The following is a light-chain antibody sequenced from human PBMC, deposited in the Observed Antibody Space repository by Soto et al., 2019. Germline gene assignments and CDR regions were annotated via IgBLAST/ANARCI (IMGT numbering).Light chain of an antibody. CDR1: SSDVGGYNY. V-gene: IGLV2-14*01. Sequence: QSALTQPASVSGSPGQSITISCTGTSSDVGGYNYVSWYQQHPGKAPKLIIYEVTNRPSGVSNRFSGSKSGNTASLTISGIQAEDEDDYYCNSYTTTSSWVFGGGTKLTVL. CDR3: NSYTTTSSWV. CDR2: EVT. J-gene: IGLJ3*02.